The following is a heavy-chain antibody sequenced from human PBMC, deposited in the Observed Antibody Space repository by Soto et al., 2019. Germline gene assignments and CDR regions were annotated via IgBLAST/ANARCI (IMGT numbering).Heavy chain of an antibody. Sequence: QVQLVESGGGVVQPGRSLRLSCAASGFTFSSYAMHWVRQAPGKGLEWEAVISYDGSNKYYADSVKGRFTISRDNSKNSLYLQMNSLRAEDTAVYYCARDYGYFDWLGAFDIWGQGTMVTVSS. CDR2: ISYDGSNK. D-gene: IGHD3-9*01. CDR1: GFTFSSYA. V-gene: IGHV3-30-3*01. CDR3: ARDYGYFDWLGAFDI. J-gene: IGHJ3*02.